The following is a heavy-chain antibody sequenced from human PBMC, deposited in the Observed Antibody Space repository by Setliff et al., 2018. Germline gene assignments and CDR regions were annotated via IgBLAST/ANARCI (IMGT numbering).Heavy chain of an antibody. D-gene: IGHD1-1*01. V-gene: IGHV4-59*04. CDR3: ATTGTYRYFDY. Sequence: PSETLSLTCTVSGASVSSHYWDWIRQPPGKGLEWIGFISYSGTTYSNPSLKSRVTMSVDTSKNQFSLRLNSVTASDTAVYYCATTGTYRYFDYWGQGTLVTVSS. CDR2: ISYSGTT. J-gene: IGHJ4*02. CDR1: GASVSSHY.